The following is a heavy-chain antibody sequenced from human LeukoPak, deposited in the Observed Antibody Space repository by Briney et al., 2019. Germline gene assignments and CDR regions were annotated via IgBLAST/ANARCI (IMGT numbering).Heavy chain of an antibody. CDR3: ARAYYYDSSGLGFWDWFDP. V-gene: IGHV1-69*06. Sequence: ASVKVSCTASGGTFSSYAISWVRQAPGQGLEWMGGIIPIFGTANYAQKFQGRVTITADKSTSTAYMELSSMRSEDTAVYYCARAYYYDSSGLGFWDWFDPWGQGTLVTVSS. CDR2: IIPIFGTA. D-gene: IGHD3-22*01. CDR1: GGTFSSYA. J-gene: IGHJ5*02.